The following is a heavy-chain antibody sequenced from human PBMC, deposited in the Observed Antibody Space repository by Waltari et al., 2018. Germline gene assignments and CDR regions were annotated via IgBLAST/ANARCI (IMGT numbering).Heavy chain of an antibody. CDR2: INHSGST. Sequence: QVQLQQWGAGLLKPSETLSLTCAGYGGSFSGYYWSWIRQPPGKGLEWIGEINHSGSTNYNPSLKSRVTISVDTSKNQFSLKLSSVTAADTAVYYCARAYSPDAFDIWGQGTMVTVSS. CDR1: GGSFSGYY. D-gene: IGHD2-15*01. V-gene: IGHV4-34*01. CDR3: ARAYSPDAFDI. J-gene: IGHJ3*02.